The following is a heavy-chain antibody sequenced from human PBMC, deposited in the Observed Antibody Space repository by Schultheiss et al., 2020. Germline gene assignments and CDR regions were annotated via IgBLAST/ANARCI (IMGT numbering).Heavy chain of an antibody. D-gene: IGHD4-17*01. Sequence: SCPTLVKPTQTLTLTCTFSGFSLSTSGMCVSWIRQPPGKALEWLARIDWDDDKRYSPSLKSRLTITKDTSKNQVVLTMTNMDPVDTATYYCARTRYGDYIDYWGQGTLVTVSS. J-gene: IGHJ4*02. V-gene: IGHV2-70*11. CDR2: IDWDDDK. CDR1: GFSLSTSGMC. CDR3: ARTRYGDYIDY.